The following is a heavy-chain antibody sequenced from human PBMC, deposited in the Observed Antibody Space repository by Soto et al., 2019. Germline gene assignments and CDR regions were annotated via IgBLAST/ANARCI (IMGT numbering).Heavy chain of an antibody. D-gene: IGHD1-1*01. CDR1: GYSFPRFGIGHW. Sequence: LGESLKISCKGDGYSFPRFGIGHWIGWVRQMPGKGLEWIGIIYPGDSDTRYSPSFQGQVTISADKSLNTAYLQWSSLKASDTAIYYCARSPTLQLLHPGYFDYWGQGTLVTVSS. J-gene: IGHJ4*02. CDR2: IYPGDSDT. V-gene: IGHV5-51*01. CDR3: ARSPTLQLLHPGYFDY.